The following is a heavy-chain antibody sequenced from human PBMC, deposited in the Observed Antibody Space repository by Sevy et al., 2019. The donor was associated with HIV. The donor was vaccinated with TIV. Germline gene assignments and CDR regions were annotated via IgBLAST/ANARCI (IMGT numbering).Heavy chain of an antibody. CDR1: GFTFSSFN. CDR2: ISSSSSYI. D-gene: IGHD5-18*01. Sequence: GESLKISCAASGFTFSSFNMNWVRQAPGKGLEWVSSISSSSSYIYYADSVKGRFTISRDNAKNSLYLQMNSLRAEDTAVYYCARDLGRGGYNYGYGDYWGQGTLVTVSS. V-gene: IGHV3-21*01. J-gene: IGHJ4*02. CDR3: ARDLGRGGYNYGYGDY.